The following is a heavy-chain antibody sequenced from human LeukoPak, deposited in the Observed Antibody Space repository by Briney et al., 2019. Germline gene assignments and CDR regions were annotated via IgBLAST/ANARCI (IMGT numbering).Heavy chain of an antibody. J-gene: IGHJ4*02. Sequence: ASVKVSCKASGYTFTGYYMHWVRQAPGQGLEWMGWISAYKGNTNYAQKFQGRVTMTTDTSTSTVYMELRSLTSDDTAVYYCARDRDWNLDYWGQGTLVTVSS. CDR1: GYTFTGYY. D-gene: IGHD1-1*01. CDR2: ISAYKGNT. CDR3: ARDRDWNLDY. V-gene: IGHV1-18*04.